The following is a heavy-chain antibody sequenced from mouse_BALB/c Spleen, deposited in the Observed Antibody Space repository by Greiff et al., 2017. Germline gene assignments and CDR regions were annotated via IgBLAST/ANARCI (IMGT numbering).Heavy chain of an antibody. D-gene: IGHD1-1*01. CDR3: ARSSDYYGSSWFAY. CDR2: INPYNDGT. V-gene: IGHV1-14*01. J-gene: IGHJ3*01. CDR1: GYTFTSYV. Sequence: VQLQQSGPELVKPGASVKMSCKASGYTFTSYVMHWVKQKPGQGLEWIGYINPYNDGTKYNEKFKGKATLTSDKSSSTAYMELSSLTSEDSAVYDCARSSDYYGSSWFAYWGQGTLVTVSA.